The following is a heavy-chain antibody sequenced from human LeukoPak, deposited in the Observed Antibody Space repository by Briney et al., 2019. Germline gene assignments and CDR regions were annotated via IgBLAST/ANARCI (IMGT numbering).Heavy chain of an antibody. CDR2: IYYSGST. D-gene: IGHD3-22*01. V-gene: IGHV4-30-4*01. CDR3: ATRNYDRTAPGAFDI. Sequence: SETLSLTCTVSGGSISSGDYYWSWIRQPPGKGLEWIGYIYYSGSTYYNPSLKSRVTISVDTSKNQFSLKLSSVTAADTAVYYCATRNYDRTAPGAFDIWGQGTMVTVSS. J-gene: IGHJ3*02. CDR1: GGSISSGDYY.